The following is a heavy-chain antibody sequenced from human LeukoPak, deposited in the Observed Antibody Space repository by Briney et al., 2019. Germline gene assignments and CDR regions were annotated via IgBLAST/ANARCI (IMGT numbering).Heavy chain of an antibody. J-gene: IGHJ6*03. CDR3: AKGRVRFYYYYMDV. CDR2: ISGSGGST. CDR1: GFTFSSYA. D-gene: IGHD3-22*01. V-gene: IGHV3-23*01. Sequence: GGSLRLSCAASGFTFSSYAMSWVRQAPGKGLEWVSAISGSGGSTYYADSVKGRFTISRDNSKNTLYLQMNSLRAEDTAVYYCAKGRVRFYYYYMDVWGKGTTVTVSS.